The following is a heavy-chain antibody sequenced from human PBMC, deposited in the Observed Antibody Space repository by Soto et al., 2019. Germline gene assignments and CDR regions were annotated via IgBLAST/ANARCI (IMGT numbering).Heavy chain of an antibody. CDR3: AKDRLGDYYYYGMDV. Sequence: EVQLLESGGGLVQPGGSLRLSCAASGFTFSSYAMNWVRQTPGKGLEWVSSISGSGGSTYYADSVKGRFTISRDNSKKALYVQMNSLRAEDTAVYYCAKDRLGDYYYYGMDVWGQGTTVTVSS. CDR2: ISGSGGST. J-gene: IGHJ6*02. V-gene: IGHV3-23*01. D-gene: IGHD4-17*01. CDR1: GFTFSSYA.